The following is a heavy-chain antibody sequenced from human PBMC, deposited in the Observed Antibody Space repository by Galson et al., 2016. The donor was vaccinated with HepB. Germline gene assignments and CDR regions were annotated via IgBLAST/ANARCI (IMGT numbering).Heavy chain of an antibody. Sequence: QSGAEVKKPGESLKISCKGSGYSFTSYWIGWVRQMPGKGRAWMGIIYPGDSDTTYSTSFHGQVTISADTSISTAYLQWSSLKASYTAMYYCASQSDRYCSGGSCLPGAFDIWGQWTMVTVSS. CDR1: GYSFTSYW. D-gene: IGHD2-15*01. CDR3: ASQSDRYCSGGSCLPGAFDI. V-gene: IGHV5-51*01. J-gene: IGHJ3*02. CDR2: IYPGDSDT.